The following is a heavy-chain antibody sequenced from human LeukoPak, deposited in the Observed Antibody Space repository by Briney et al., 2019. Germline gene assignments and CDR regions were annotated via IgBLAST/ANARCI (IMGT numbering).Heavy chain of an antibody. CDR3: AKDRAAGGWYDYFDY. CDR1: GFTFSSYG. J-gene: IGHJ4*02. V-gene: IGHV3-33*06. Sequence: GGSLRLSCTASGFTFSSYGMHWVRQAPGQGLEWVAVIWYDGSNKYYADSVKGRFTISRDNSKNTLYLQMNSLRAEDTAVYYCAKDRAAGGWYDYFDYWGQGTLVTVSS. D-gene: IGHD6-19*01. CDR2: IWYDGSNK.